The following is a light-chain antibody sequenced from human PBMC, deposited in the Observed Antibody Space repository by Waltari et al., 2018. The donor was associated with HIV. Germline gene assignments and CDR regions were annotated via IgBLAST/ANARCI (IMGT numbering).Light chain of an antibody. CDR2: RNN. CDR1: SSNIGSNY. Sequence: QSVLTQPPSASGTPGQRVTISCSGSSSNIGSNYVYWYQQLPGTAPKLLIYRNNQRPSGVPDRLSGSKSGTSASLAISGLRSEDEADYYCAAWDDSLSGLVFGGGTTLTVL. V-gene: IGLV1-47*01. J-gene: IGLJ3*02. CDR3: AAWDDSLSGLV.